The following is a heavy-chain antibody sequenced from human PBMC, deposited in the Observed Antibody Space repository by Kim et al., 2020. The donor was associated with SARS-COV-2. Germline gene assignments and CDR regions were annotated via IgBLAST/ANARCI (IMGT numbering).Heavy chain of an antibody. D-gene: IGHD3-10*01. V-gene: IGHV3-53*04. Sequence: GGSLRLSCAASGFTVSSNYMSWVRQAPGKGLEWVSVIYSGGSTYYADSVKGRFTISRHNSKNTLYLQMNSLRAEDTAVYYCARDRYYGSGKAEHYYYGMDVWGQGTTVTVSS. J-gene: IGHJ6*02. CDR2: IYSGGST. CDR1: GFTVSSNY. CDR3: ARDRYYGSGKAEHYYYGMDV.